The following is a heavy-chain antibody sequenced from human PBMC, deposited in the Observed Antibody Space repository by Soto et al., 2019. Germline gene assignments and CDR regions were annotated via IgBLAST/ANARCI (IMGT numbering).Heavy chain of an antibody. CDR3: AREGGYCSSTSCLEFDAFDI. D-gene: IGHD2-2*01. Sequence: SQTLSLTCAISGDSVSSNSAAWNWIRQSPSRGLEWLGRTYYRSKWYNDYAVSVKSRITINPDTSKNQFSLQLNSVTPEDTAVYYCAREGGYCSSTSCLEFDAFDIWGQGTMVTVSS. V-gene: IGHV6-1*01. CDR1: GDSVSSNSAA. CDR2: TYYRSKWYN. J-gene: IGHJ3*02.